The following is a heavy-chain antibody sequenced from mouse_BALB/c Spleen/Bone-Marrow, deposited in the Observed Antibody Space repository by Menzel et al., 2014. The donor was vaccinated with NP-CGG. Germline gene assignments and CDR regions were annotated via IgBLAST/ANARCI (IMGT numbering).Heavy chain of an antibody. CDR1: GYTFTSYW. Sequence: QVQLVQSGAELVRPGASVKLSCRASGYTFTSYWINWVKQRPGQGLEWIGHIYPSDNYTNYNQKFKDNATLTVDESSSTAYMQLSSPTAKDTAVYYCTSFGNSHYYAMDYWGQGTSVTVSS. V-gene: IGHV1-69*02. J-gene: IGHJ4*01. CDR2: IYPSDNYT. D-gene: IGHD1-1*01. CDR3: TSFGNSHYYAMDY.